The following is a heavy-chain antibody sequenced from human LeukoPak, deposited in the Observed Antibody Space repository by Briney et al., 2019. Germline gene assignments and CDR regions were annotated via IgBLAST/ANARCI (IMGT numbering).Heavy chain of an antibody. CDR1: GFSFSDHA. D-gene: IGHD2-2*03. CDR3: VKDLISRDGYWDIDS. J-gene: IGHJ5*01. V-gene: IGHV3-23*01. Sequence: PGGSLRLSCAASGFSFSDHAMSWVRQAPGKSLEWVAGLFGSGSGKSYADSVKGRVTISRDNSRNMVFLQMYSLSAEDTAMYYCVKDLISRDGYWDIDSWGRGTLVTVSS. CDR2: LFGSGSGK.